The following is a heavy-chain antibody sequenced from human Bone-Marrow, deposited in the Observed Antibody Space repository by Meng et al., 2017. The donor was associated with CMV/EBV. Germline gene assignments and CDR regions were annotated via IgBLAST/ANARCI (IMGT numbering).Heavy chain of an antibody. V-gene: IGHV1-69*05. CDR1: GGTFSSYA. CDR2: IIPIFGTA. J-gene: IGHJ5*02. D-gene: IGHD6-6*01. CDR3: ASSSQGGNWFDP. Sequence: SSVKVSCKASGGTFSSYAISWVRQAPGQGLEWMGGIIPIFGTANYAQKVQGRVTITTDESTSTAYMELSNLRSEDTAVYYCASSSQGGNWFDPWGQGTLVTVSS.